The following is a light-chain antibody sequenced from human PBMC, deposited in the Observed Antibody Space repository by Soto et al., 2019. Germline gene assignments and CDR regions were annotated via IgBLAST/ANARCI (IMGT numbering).Light chain of an antibody. V-gene: IGLV2-11*01. CDR1: SSDVGGYNY. J-gene: IGLJ1*01. Sequence: QSALTQPRSVSGSPGQSVTISCTGTSSDVGGYNYVSWYQQHPGKAPKVVIYDVSKRPSGVPDRFSGSKSGNTASLTISGLQAEDEDDYYCCSYAGSLTYVFGTGTKVTVL. CDR2: DVS. CDR3: CSYAGSLTYV.